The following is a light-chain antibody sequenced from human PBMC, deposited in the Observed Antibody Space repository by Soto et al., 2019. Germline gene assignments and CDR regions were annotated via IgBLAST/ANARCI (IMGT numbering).Light chain of an antibody. CDR1: QSVSSSY. Sequence: EILLTQSPRTLSLSPGERATLSCRASQSVSSSYLAWYQQKPGQAPRLLIYDVYYRATCIPLRFSGSGSGTDFTPTISSLQPEDFSVYYCQQRSDWLTITFGQGTRLEIK. V-gene: IGKV3D-20*02. CDR3: QQRSDWLTIT. CDR2: DVY. J-gene: IGKJ5*01.